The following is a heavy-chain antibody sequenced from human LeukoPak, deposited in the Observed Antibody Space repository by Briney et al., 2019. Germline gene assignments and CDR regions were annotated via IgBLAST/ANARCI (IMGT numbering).Heavy chain of an antibody. CDR1: GGSISSGGYY. Sequence: SETLSLTFTVSGGSISSGGYYWSWIRQPPGKGLEWIGYIYHSGSTYYNPSLKSRVTISVDRSKNQFSLKLSSVTAADTAVYYCASSSDYGGNSFFDYWGQGTLVTVSS. V-gene: IGHV4-30-2*01. J-gene: IGHJ4*02. CDR2: IYHSGST. D-gene: IGHD4-23*01. CDR3: ASSSDYGGNSFFDY.